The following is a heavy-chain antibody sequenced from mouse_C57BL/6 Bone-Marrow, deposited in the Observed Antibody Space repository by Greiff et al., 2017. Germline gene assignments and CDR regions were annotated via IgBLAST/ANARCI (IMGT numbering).Heavy chain of an antibody. D-gene: IGHD2-5*01. J-gene: IGHJ4*01. CDR2: IDPETGGT. CDR1: GYTFTDYE. CDR3: TRGAYYSNNYYAMDY. V-gene: IGHV1-15*01. Sequence: VQLQQSGAELVRPGASVTLSCKASGYTFTDYEMHWVKQTPVHGLEWIGAIDPETGGTAYNQKFKGKAILTADKSSSTAYMELRSLTSEDSAVXYCTRGAYYSNNYYAMDYWGQGTSVTVSS.